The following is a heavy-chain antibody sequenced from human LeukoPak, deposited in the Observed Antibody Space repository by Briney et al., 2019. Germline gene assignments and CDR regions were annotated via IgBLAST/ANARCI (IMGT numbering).Heavy chain of an antibody. Sequence: GGSLRLSCAASGFTFSGSWMGWVRQAPGKGLEWVANIKPDGSDRYYVDSVKGRFTISRDNSKNTLYLQMNSLRAEDTAVYYCAKAVGSGGYWGQGTLVTVSS. D-gene: IGHD1-26*01. CDR3: AKAVGSGGY. CDR1: GFTFSGSW. J-gene: IGHJ4*02. V-gene: IGHV3-7*03. CDR2: IKPDGSDR.